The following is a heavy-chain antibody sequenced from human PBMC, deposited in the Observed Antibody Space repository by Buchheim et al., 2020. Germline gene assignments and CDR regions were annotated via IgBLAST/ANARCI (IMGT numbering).Heavy chain of an antibody. J-gene: IGHJ6*02. CDR3: ATRLYGDYGYYYSGMDV. CDR1: GYSFTSYW. D-gene: IGHD4-17*01. Sequence: EVQLVQSGAEVKKPGESLRISCKGSGYSFTSYWISWVRQMPGKGLEWMGRIDPSDSYTNYSPSFQGHVTISADKSISTAYLQWSSLKASYTAMYYCATRLYGDYGYYYSGMDVWGQETT. V-gene: IGHV5-10-1*03. CDR2: IDPSDSYT.